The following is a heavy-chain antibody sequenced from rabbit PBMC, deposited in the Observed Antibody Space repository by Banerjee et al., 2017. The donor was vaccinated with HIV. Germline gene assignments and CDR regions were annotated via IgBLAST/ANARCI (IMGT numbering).Heavy chain of an antibody. CDR3: ASDIYGYGAFNL. D-gene: IGHD6-1*01. CDR1: GFSLNNNYV. J-gene: IGHJ4*01. V-gene: IGHV1S45*01. Sequence: QEQLEESGGDLVKPEGSLTLTCKASGFSLNNNYVMRWVRQAPGKGLEWIASIYSTSGTTYYATWAKGRFTISKTSSTTVTLQMTSLTAADTATYFCASDIYGYGAFNLWGPGTLVTVS. CDR2: IYSTSGTT.